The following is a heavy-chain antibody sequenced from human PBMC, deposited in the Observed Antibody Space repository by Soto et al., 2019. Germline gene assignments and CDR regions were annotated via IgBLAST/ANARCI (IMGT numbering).Heavy chain of an antibody. J-gene: IGHJ4*02. D-gene: IGHD6-19*01. CDR2: IGAYNGNT. V-gene: IGHV1-18*01. Sequence: AVPVSCKASLDTFPSYVISWVGPAPGQGLEWMGWIGAYNGNTNYAQKLQGRATMTTDTTTSTAYMELRSLRSDDTAVYYCAREGLAVADPLSDYWGQGTLVTVSS. CDR3: AREGLAVADPLSDY. CDR1: LDTFPSYV.